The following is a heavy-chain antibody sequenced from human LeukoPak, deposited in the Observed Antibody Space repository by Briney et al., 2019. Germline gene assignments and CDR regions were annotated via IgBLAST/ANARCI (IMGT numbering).Heavy chain of an antibody. CDR2: INPNSGGT. V-gene: IGHV1-2*04. CDR3: AREESGSYYHYYYYGMDV. CDR1: GYTFTGYY. J-gene: IGHJ6*02. Sequence: ASVKVSCKASGYTFTGYYMHWVRQAPGQGLEWMGWINPNSGGTNYAQKFQGWVTMTRDKSISTAYMELSRLRSDDTAVYYCAREESGSYYHYYYYGMDVWGQGTTVTVSS. D-gene: IGHD1-26*01.